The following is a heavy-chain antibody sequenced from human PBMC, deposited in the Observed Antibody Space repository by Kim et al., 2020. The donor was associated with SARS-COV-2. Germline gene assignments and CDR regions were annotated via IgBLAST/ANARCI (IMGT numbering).Heavy chain of an antibody. V-gene: IGHV4-61*01. D-gene: IGHD3-16*02. Sequence: SETLSLTCTVSGGSVSSGSYYWSWIRQPPGKGLEWIGYIYYSGSTNYNPSLKSRVTISVDTSKNQFSLKLSSVTAADTAVYYCARDQAHYDYVWGSYRLPDAFDIWGQGTMVTVSS. CDR3: ARDQAHYDYVWGSYRLPDAFDI. CDR2: IYYSGST. J-gene: IGHJ3*02. CDR1: GGSVSSGSYY.